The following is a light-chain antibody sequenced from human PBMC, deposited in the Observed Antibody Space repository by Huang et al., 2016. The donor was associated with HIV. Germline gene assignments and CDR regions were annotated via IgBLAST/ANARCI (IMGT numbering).Light chain of an antibody. CDR1: QNIGNS. J-gene: IGKJ2*01. CDR2: YAS. CDR3: HQSSSLPYT. Sequence: EIVLTQSPDFQSVTPKEKITITCRASQNIGNSLHWYQQKPDKSPQLLIKYASQTISGVPSRFSGSGAGKDFTLTINTPEAGDAATYYCHQSSSLPYTFGQGTKLEIK. V-gene: IGKV6-21*02.